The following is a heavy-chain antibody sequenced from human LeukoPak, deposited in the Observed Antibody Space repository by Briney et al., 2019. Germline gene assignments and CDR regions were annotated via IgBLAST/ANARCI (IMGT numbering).Heavy chain of an antibody. D-gene: IGHD5-18*01. CDR1: GFTFSSYE. V-gene: IGHV3-21*01. CDR2: ISSSSSYI. J-gene: IGHJ3*02. CDR3: ARGRGYSYAGFGAFDI. Sequence: PGGSLRLSCAASGFTFSSYEMNWVRQAPGKGLEWVSSISSSSSYIYYADSVKGRFTISRDNAKNSLYLQMNSLRAEDTAVYYCARGRGYSYAGFGAFDIWGQGTMVTVSS.